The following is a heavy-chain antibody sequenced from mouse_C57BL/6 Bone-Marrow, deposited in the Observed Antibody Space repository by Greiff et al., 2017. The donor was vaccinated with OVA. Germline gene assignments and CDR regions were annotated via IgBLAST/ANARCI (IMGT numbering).Heavy chain of an antibody. J-gene: IGHJ1*03. V-gene: IGHV5-15*01. CDR2: ISNLAYSI. D-gene: IGHD2-1*01. Sequence: EVKLVESGGGLVQPGGSLKLSCAASGFTFSDYGMAWVRQAPRKGPEWVAFISNLAYSIYYADTVTGRFTISRENAKNTLYLEMSSLRSEDTAMYYCARGGNERYFDVWGTGTTVTVSS. CDR3: ARGGNERYFDV. CDR1: GFTFSDYG.